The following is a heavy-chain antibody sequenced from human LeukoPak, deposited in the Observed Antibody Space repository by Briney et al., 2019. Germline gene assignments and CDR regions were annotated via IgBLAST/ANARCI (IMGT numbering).Heavy chain of an antibody. V-gene: IGHV3-11*01. CDR2: INRGGTNT. J-gene: IGHJ5*02. CDR1: GFTFNVYY. CDR3: ATDGAGFDT. Sequence: GGSLRHSCAPSGFTFNVYYMIWIRQAPGKGLGWLSYINRGGTNTHYADFVKGRFTISRDNAKKSLYLEMNNLRAEDTAVYYCATDGAGFDTWGQGVLVTVSS.